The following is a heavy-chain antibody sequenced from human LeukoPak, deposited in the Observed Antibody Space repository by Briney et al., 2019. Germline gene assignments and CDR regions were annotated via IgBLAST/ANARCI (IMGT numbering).Heavy chain of an antibody. V-gene: IGHV4-39*01. CDR2: IYYSGST. CDR1: GGSISSSSYY. CDR3: ARSVTPGATGYFDL. J-gene: IGHJ2*01. D-gene: IGHD4-23*01. Sequence: SETLSLTCTVSGGSISSSSYYWGWIRQPPGKGLEWIGSIYYSGSTYYNPSLKSRVTISVDTSKNQFSLKLSSVTAADTAVYYCARSVTPGATGYFDLWGRGTLVTVSS.